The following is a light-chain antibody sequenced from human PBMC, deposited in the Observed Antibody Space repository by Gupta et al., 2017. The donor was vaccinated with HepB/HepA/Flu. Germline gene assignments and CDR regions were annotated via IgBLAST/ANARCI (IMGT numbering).Light chain of an antibody. CDR1: QSVSGD. CDR2: GAS. J-gene: IGKJ1*01. Sequence: IVMTQSPATLSVSPGERATLSCRASQSVSGDLAWYQQKPGQAPRLLIYGASVRATGIPARFSGSGSGTEFTLTVSSLQSEDFALYYCHQYNNWPSTFGQGTQVEFK. CDR3: HQYNNWPST. V-gene: IGKV3-15*01.